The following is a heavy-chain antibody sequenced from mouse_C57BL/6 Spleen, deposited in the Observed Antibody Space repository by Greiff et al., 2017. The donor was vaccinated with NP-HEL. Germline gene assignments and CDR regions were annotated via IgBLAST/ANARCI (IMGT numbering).Heavy chain of an antibody. CDR1: GYAFSSSW. CDR3: ARSGDYAFAY. Sequence: VQLQQSGPELVKPGASVKISCKASGYAFSSSWMNWVKQRPGKGLEWIGRIYPGDGDTNYNGKFKGKATLTADKSSSTAYMQLSSLTSEDSAVYFCARSGDYAFAYWGQGTLVTVSA. V-gene: IGHV1-82*01. J-gene: IGHJ3*01. CDR2: IYPGDGDT. D-gene: IGHD2-4*01.